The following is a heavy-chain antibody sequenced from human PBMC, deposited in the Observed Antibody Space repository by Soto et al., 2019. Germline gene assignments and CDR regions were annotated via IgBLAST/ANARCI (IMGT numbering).Heavy chain of an antibody. D-gene: IGHD2-15*01. Sequence: SVKVSCKASGGTFSSYAMSWVRQAPGQRLEWMGGIIPIFGTANYAQKFQGRVTITADESTSTAYMELSSLRSEDTAVYYCARADCSGGSCYSDRYYYGMDVWGQGTTVTVSS. V-gene: IGHV1-69*13. CDR1: GGTFSSYA. CDR3: ARADCSGGSCYSDRYYYGMDV. J-gene: IGHJ6*02. CDR2: IIPIFGTA.